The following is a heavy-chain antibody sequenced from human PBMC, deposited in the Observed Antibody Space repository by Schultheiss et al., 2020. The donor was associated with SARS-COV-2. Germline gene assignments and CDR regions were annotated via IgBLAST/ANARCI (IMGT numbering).Heavy chain of an antibody. Sequence: GGSLRLSCSASGFTFSNYAMHWVRQAPGKGLEYVSVISSNGGGTYYADSVKGRFTISRDNSKNTLYLQVSSLRPEDTGVYYCVRGSNDWYGIDYWGQGTLVTVSS. CDR1: GFTFSNYA. J-gene: IGHJ4*02. V-gene: IGHV3-64D*06. CDR3: VRGSNDWYGIDY. D-gene: IGHD6-19*01. CDR2: ISSNGGGT.